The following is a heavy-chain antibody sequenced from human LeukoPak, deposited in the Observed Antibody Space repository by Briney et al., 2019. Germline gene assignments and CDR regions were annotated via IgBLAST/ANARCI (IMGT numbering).Heavy chain of an antibody. CDR2: INHSGST. V-gene: IGHV4-34*01. J-gene: IGHJ4*02. D-gene: IGHD4-23*01. CDR3: ARGKGDYGGYYFDY. Sequence: PGGSLRLSCVVSGFNVSNNFMTWVRQPPGKGLDWIGEINHSGSTNYNPSLKSRVTISVDTSKNQFSLKLSSVTAADTAVYYCARGKGDYGGYYFDYWGQGTLVTVSS. CDR1: GFNVSNNF.